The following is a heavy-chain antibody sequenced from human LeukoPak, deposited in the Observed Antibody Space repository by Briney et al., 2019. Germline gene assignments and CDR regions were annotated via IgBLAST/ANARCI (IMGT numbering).Heavy chain of an antibody. J-gene: IGHJ4*02. CDR3: AKEHLPTDY. Sequence: RAGGSLRLSCAASGFTFSIYALGWVRQFPGKGLEWVSAISGSGSSTYYADSVKGRFTISIDNSKSTLHLEMNSLRAEDTAVYYCAKEHLPTDYWGQGTLVTVSS. CDR2: ISGSGSST. CDR1: GFTFSIYA. V-gene: IGHV3-23*01.